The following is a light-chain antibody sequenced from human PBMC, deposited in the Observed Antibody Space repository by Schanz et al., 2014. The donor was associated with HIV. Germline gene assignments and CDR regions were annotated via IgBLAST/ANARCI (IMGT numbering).Light chain of an antibody. CDR1: SSDVGGYNY. Sequence: QSALTQPRSVSGSPGQSVTISCTGTSSDVGGYNYVSWYQQHPGKAPKLMIYEVSKRPSGVPDRFSGSKSGNTASLTVSGLQAEDEADYYCSSSTSSGTVVFGGGTKLTVL. CDR2: EVS. CDR3: SSSTSSGTVV. V-gene: IGLV2-11*01. J-gene: IGLJ2*01.